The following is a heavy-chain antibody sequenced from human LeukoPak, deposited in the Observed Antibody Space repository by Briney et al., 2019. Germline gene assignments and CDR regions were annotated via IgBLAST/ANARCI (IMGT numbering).Heavy chain of an antibody. CDR3: ARGRIAAAGALTYYYYYMDV. CDR1: GFTFSSYS. D-gene: IGHD6-13*01. J-gene: IGHJ6*03. V-gene: IGHV3-21*01. CDR2: ISSSSSYI. Sequence: PGGSLRLSCEASGFTFSSYSMNWVRQAPGKGLEWVSSISSSSSYIYYADSVKGRFTISRDNAKNSLYLQMNSLRAEDTAVYYCARGRIAAAGALTYYYYYMDVWGKGTTVTVSS.